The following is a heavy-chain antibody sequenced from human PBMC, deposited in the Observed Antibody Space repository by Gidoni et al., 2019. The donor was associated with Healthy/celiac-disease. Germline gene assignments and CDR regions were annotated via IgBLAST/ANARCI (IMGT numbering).Heavy chain of an antibody. J-gene: IGHJ4*02. D-gene: IGHD3-10*01. CDR2: IWYDGSNK. CDR1: GCTCSSYG. Sequence: QVQLVESGGGVVQPGRSLRLSCEASGCTCSSYGMHWVRQAPGKGLEWVAVIWYDGSNKYYADSVKCRFTISRDNSKNTLYLQMNSLRAEDTAVYYCARDRMVRGVLDYWGQGTLVTVSS. V-gene: IGHV3-33*01. CDR3: ARDRMVRGVLDY.